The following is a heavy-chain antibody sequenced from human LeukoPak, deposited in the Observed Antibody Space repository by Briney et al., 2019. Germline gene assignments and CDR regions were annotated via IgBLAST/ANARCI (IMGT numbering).Heavy chain of an antibody. CDR1: GFTFSNYW. Sequence: GGSLRLSCAVSGFTFSNYWMHWVRQAPGKGLVWVSRIKSDGSSTSYADSVKGRFTISRDNAKNSLNLQMNSLRAEDTAVYYCARRRDSGSLQHFDYWGQGTLVTVSS. D-gene: IGHD1-26*01. V-gene: IGHV3-74*01. CDR2: IKSDGSST. CDR3: ARRRDSGSLQHFDY. J-gene: IGHJ4*02.